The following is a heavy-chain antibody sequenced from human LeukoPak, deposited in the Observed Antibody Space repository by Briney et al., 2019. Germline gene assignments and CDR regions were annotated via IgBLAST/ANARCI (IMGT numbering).Heavy chain of an antibody. V-gene: IGHV3-33*01. CDR1: GFTFSSYG. J-gene: IGHJ4*02. CDR2: IRYDGSNK. CDR3: ARDGGPGVLNPFDY. Sequence: PGGSLRLSCAASGFTFSSYGMHWVRQTPGKGLEWVAVIRYDGSNKYYADSVKGRFTISRDNSKNTLYLQMNSLRAEDTAVYYCARDGGPGVLNPFDYWGQGTLVTVSS. D-gene: IGHD3-10*01.